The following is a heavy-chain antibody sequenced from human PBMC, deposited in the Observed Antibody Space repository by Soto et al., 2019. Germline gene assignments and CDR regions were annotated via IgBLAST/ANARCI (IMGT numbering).Heavy chain of an antibody. CDR3: ATYRGYSSSLHYFDY. J-gene: IGHJ4*02. D-gene: IGHD6-13*01. Sequence: RASVKVSCKASGYTFTGYYMHWVRQAPGQGLEWMGWINPNSGGTNYAQKFQGRVTMTRDTSISTAYMELSRLRSDDTAVYYCATYRGYSSSLHYFDYWGQGALVTSPQ. CDR1: GYTFTGYY. V-gene: IGHV1-2*02. CDR2: INPNSGGT.